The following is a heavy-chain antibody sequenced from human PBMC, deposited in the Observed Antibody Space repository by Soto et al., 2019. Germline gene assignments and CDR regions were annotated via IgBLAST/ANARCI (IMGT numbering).Heavy chain of an antibody. CDR1: GFTFSNYA. V-gene: IGHV3-23*01. J-gene: IGHJ4*02. Sequence: EVQLLESGGGLVQPGGSLRLSCAASGFTFSNYAMSWVRPAPGKGMEWVSSISGSGGSTYYADSVKGRFTVSRDNSKNTVYLQMNSRRIEDTAVYYFAKEATMSAIHLAYWGQGTLVTVAS. D-gene: IGHD3-3*01. CDR3: AKEATMSAIHLAY. CDR2: ISGSGGST.